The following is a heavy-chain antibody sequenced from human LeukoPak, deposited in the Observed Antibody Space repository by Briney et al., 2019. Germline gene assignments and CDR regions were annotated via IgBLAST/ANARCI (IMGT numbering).Heavy chain of an antibody. V-gene: IGHV4-39*07. Sequence: SETLSFTCTVSGGSISSSSYYWGWIRQPPGKGLEWIGSIYYGGSTYYNPSLKSRVTISVDTSKNQFSLKLSSVTAADTAVYYCARGRFFDYWGQGTLVTVSS. CDR3: ARGRFFDY. CDR1: GGSISSSSYY. J-gene: IGHJ4*02. CDR2: IYYGGST.